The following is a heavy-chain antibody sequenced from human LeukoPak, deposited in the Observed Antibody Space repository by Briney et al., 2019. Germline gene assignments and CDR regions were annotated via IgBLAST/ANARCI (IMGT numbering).Heavy chain of an antibody. D-gene: IGHD3-10*01. J-gene: IGHJ4*01. V-gene: IGHV1-24*01. CDR3: TTREIVVEPAQTSMVRGVLWRSDF. Sequence: ASVKVSCKTSGYTFIDSYIHWVRQAPGKGLEWMGGFDPKEGERVYAQNFQGRFTMTEDTSSGTAYMELNSLRSEDTAVYYCTTREIVVEPAQTSMVRGVLWRSDFWGHGTLVTVSS. CDR2: FDPKEGER. CDR1: GYTFIDSY.